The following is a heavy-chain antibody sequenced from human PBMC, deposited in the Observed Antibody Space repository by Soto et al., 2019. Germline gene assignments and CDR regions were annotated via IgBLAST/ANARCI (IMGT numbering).Heavy chain of an antibody. Sequence: HPGGSLRLSCAASGFTFSSYAMSWVRKAPGKGLEWVSAISGSGGSTYYADSVKGRFTISRDNSKNTLYLQMNSLRAEDTAVYYCAKRRTLYSSSWYYFDYWGQGTLVTVSS. CDR2: ISGSGGST. D-gene: IGHD6-13*01. J-gene: IGHJ4*02. CDR3: AKRRTLYSSSWYYFDY. V-gene: IGHV3-23*01. CDR1: GFTFSSYA.